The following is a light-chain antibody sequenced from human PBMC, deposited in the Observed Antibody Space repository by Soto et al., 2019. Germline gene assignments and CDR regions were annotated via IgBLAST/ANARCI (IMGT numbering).Light chain of an antibody. V-gene: IGKV3-15*01. J-gene: IGKJ4*02. CDR2: GAS. CDR1: QSVGST. Sequence: EIFMTQSPATLSVSPGERVILSCRASQSVGSTLAWYQRKPGQAPRLLIRGASTRATGVPARFSGGGSGTEFTLTISSLQSEDFAVYYCQQYSTSLTFGGGTTLEIK. CDR3: QQYSTSLT.